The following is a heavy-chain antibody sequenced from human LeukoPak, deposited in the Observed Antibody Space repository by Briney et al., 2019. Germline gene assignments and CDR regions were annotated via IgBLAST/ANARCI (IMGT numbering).Heavy chain of an antibody. V-gene: IGHV1-18*01. CDR1: GYTFSSYG. Sequence: EASVKLSCKASGYTFSSYGISWVRQAPGQGLEWMGLISGYNGNTNYAQKLQGRVTMTRDTSTSTAYVELRSLRSSATAVDYCARDEGYDYDSSGYLIDPWGQGTLVTVSS. J-gene: IGHJ5*02. D-gene: IGHD3-22*01. CDR3: ARDEGYDYDSSGYLIDP. CDR2: ISGYNGNT.